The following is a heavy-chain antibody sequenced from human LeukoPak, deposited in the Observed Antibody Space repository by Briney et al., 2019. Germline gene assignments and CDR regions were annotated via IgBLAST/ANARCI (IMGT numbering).Heavy chain of an antibody. J-gene: IGHJ1*01. D-gene: IGHD6-19*01. CDR2: ISPYNSNT. Sequence: SSVKVSCKASGYTFTSYGISWVRQAPGQGLEWMGWISPYNSNTYYAQNLQGRVTMTTNTSTNTTYMELASLRSDDTAVYYCARDLKRGYSSGRYSWGTGSSKHFWRQGTVVRVSS. CDR1: GYTFTSYG. V-gene: IGHV1-18*01. CDR3: ARDLKRGYSSGRYSWGTGSSKHF.